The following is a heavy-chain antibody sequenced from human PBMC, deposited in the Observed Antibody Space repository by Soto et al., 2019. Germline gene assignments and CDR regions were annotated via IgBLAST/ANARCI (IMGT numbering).Heavy chain of an antibody. CDR1: GGSISSYY. V-gene: IGHV4-59*08. CDR3: AGGLIAAAGTVDY. CDR2: IYYSGST. D-gene: IGHD6-13*01. J-gene: IGHJ4*02. Sequence: SETPSLTCTVSGGSISSYYWSWIRQPPGKGLEWIGYIYYSGSTNYNPSLKSRVTISVDTSKNQFSLKLSSVTAADTAVYYCAGGLIAAAGTVDYWGQGTLVTVSS.